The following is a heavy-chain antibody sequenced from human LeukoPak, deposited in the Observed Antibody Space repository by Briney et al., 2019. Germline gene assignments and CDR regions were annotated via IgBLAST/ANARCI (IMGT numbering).Heavy chain of an antibody. J-gene: IGHJ4*02. CDR1: GYTFTICG. CDR2: ISAYNDNT. D-gene: IGHD3-9*01. Sequence: ASVTVSFTASGYTFTICGISWVRQAPGQGLEWMGWISAYNDNTNYAQKLQGRVTMTTDTSTSTTYMELRSLRSDDTAVYYCARVHYDILTGYSYFDYWGQGTLVTVSS. CDR3: ARVHYDILTGYSYFDY. V-gene: IGHV1-18*01.